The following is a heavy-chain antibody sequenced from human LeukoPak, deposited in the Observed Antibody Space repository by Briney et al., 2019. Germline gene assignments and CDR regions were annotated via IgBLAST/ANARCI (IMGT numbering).Heavy chain of an antibody. CDR2: INHSGST. Sequence: PSETLSLTCAVYGGSFSGYYWSWIRQPPGKGLEWIGEINHSGSTNYNPSLKSRVTISVDTSKNQFSLKLSSVTAADTAVYYCARVLNYGSGSYCDYWGQGTLVTVSS. V-gene: IGHV4-34*01. CDR3: ARVLNYGSGSYCDY. J-gene: IGHJ4*02. CDR1: GGSFSGYY. D-gene: IGHD3-10*01.